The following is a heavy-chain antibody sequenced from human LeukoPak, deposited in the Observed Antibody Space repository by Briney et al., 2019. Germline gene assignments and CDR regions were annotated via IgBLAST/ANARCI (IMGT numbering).Heavy chain of an antibody. Sequence: GGSLRLSCAASGFTFNNYWMSWVRQAPGKGLEWVANIKEDGSDIYYVDSVKGRFTISRDNAKNLLCLQMNSLRAEDTAVYYCARDQWRLFDYWGQGTLVTVSS. CDR1: GFTFNNYW. V-gene: IGHV3-7*04. D-gene: IGHD2-21*02. CDR2: IKEDGSDI. J-gene: IGHJ4*02. CDR3: ARDQWRLFDY.